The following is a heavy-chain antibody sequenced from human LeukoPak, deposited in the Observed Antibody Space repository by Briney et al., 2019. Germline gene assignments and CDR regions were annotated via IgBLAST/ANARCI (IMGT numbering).Heavy chain of an antibody. CDR3: AREGRFLEWLLECDY. V-gene: IGHV1-46*01. J-gene: IGHJ4*02. Sequence: ASVKVSCKASGYTFTSYYMHWVRQAPGQGLEWMGIINPSGGSTSYAQKFQGRVTMTRDTSTSTVYMELSSLRSEDTAVYYCAREGRFLEWLLECDYWGQGTLVTVSS. CDR2: INPSGGST. CDR1: GYTFTSYY. D-gene: IGHD3-3*01.